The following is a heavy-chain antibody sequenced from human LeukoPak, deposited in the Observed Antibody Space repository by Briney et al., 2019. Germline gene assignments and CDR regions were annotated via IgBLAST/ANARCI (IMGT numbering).Heavy chain of an antibody. CDR2: INHSGST. Sequence: PETLSLTRAVHGGSFSGYYWSWIRQPPGKGLEWIGEINHSGSTNYNPSLKSRVTISVDTSKNQFSLKLSSVTAADTAVYYCARERYYYGSGSYYYGMDVWGQGTTVTVSS. V-gene: IGHV4-34*01. CDR3: ARERYYYGSGSYYYGMDV. D-gene: IGHD3-10*01. J-gene: IGHJ6*02. CDR1: GGSFSGYY.